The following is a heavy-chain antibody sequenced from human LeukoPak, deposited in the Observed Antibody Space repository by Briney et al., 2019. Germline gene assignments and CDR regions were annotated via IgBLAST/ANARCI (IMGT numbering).Heavy chain of an antibody. V-gene: IGHV3-53*01. D-gene: IGHD1-26*01. CDR2: IYSGGST. CDR1: GFNVSNSY. Sequence: GGFLRLSCAASGFNVSNSYMTWVRQAPGKGLEWVSVIYSGGSTYHADSVKGRFNISRDNFKNTLFLQMNSLRAEDTAVYYCARAPQGAPYWYFDLWGRGTLVTVSS. J-gene: IGHJ2*01. CDR3: ARAPQGAPYWYFDL.